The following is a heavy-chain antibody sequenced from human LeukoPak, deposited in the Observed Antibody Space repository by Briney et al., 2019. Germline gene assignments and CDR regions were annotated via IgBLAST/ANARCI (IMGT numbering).Heavy chain of an antibody. J-gene: IGHJ4*02. CDR3: ARSVTIVGGDYFDY. CDR1: GGSISSSNW. V-gene: IGHV4-4*02. Sequence: PSGTLSLTCAVSGGSISSSNWWSWVRRPPGKGLEWIGEIYHSGSTNYNPSLKSRVTISVDKSKNQFSLKLSSVTAADTAVYYCARSVTIVGGDYFDYWGQGTLVTVSS. CDR2: IYHSGST. D-gene: IGHD1-26*01.